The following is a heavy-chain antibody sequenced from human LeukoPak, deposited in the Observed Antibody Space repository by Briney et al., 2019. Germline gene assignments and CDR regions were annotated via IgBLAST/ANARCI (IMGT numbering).Heavy chain of an antibody. CDR1: GGSISSSNW. J-gene: IGHJ3*02. Sequence: PSETLSLTCAVSGGSISSSNWWSWVRQPPGKGLEWIGEIYHSGSTNYNPSLKSRVTISVDTSKNQFSLKLSSVTAADTAVYYCASSYSSSWYGVGGDAFDIWGQGTMVTVSS. D-gene: IGHD6-13*01. V-gene: IGHV4-4*02. CDR3: ASSYSSSWYGVGGDAFDI. CDR2: IYHSGST.